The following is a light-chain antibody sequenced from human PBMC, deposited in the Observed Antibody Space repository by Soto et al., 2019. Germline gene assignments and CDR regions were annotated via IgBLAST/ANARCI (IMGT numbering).Light chain of an antibody. CDR1: SSDVGVYDF. J-gene: IGLJ1*01. CDR3: SSYTNNSPYV. CDR2: EVS. Sequence: LTQPASVSGSPGQSITISCIGTSSDVGVYDFVSWYQHHPGKAPKLLIYEVSNRPSGVSNRFSGSKSGNTASLTISGLQAEDEADYYCSSYTNNSPYVFGTGTKVT. V-gene: IGLV2-14*01.